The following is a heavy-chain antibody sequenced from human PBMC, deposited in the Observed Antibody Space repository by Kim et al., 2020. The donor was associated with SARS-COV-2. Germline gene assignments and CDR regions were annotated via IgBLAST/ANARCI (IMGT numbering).Heavy chain of an antibody. CDR3: ARAPISRYCSSTSCTKGGY. V-gene: IGHV1-69*04. D-gene: IGHD2-2*01. Sequence: SVKVSCKASGGTFSSYAISWVRQAPGQGLEWMGRIIPILGIANYAQKFQGRVTITADKSTSTAYMELSSLRSEDTAVYYCARAPISRYCSSTSCTKGGYWGQGTLVTVSS. J-gene: IGHJ4*02. CDR1: GGTFSSYA. CDR2: IIPILGIA.